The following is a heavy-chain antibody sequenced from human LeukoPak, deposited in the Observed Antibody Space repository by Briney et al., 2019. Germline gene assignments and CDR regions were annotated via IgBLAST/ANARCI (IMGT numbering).Heavy chain of an antibody. V-gene: IGHV5-10-1*01. Sequence: GESLKISCKGSGYSFTSYWISWVRQMPGKGLEWMGRIDPSDSYTNYSSSFQGHVTISADKSISTAYLQWSSLKASDTAMYYCARRLLWFGELGAAFDIWGQGTMVTVSS. CDR2: IDPSDSYT. CDR3: ARRLLWFGELGAAFDI. CDR1: GYSFTSYW. J-gene: IGHJ3*02. D-gene: IGHD3-10*01.